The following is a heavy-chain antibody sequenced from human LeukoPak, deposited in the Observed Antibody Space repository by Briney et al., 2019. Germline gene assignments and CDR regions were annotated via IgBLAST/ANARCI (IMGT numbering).Heavy chain of an antibody. Sequence: SETLSLTCTVSGGSISSYYWSWIRQPPGKGLEWIGYIYYSGSTNYNPPLKSRVTISVDTSKNQFSLKLSSVTAADTAVYYCARVARLGELSSYNWFDPWGQGTLVTVSS. V-gene: IGHV4-59*01. CDR2: IYYSGST. J-gene: IGHJ5*02. D-gene: IGHD3-16*02. CDR1: GGSISSYY. CDR3: ARVARLGELSSYNWFDP.